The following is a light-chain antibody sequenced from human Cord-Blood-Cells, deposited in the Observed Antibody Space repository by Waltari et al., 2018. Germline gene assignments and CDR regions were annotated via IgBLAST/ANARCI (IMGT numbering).Light chain of an antibody. CDR1: QGIRNG. J-gene: IGKJ1*01. Sequence: DIHMTRSPSSLSASVRDSITITCRASQGIRNGLGWYQQKPGKAPKRLIYAASRLQSGVPSRFSGSGSGTEVTLTISSLQPEDFATYYCLQHNSYPWTFAQGTQVESK. V-gene: IGKV1-17*01. CDR3: LQHNSYPWT. CDR2: AAS.